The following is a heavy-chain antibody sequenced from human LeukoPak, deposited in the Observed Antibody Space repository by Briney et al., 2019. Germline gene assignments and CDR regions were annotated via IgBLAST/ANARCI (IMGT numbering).Heavy chain of an antibody. CDR1: GFTFSTYE. CDR2: ISSSGSTI. Sequence: GGSLRLSCAASGFTFSTYEMNWVRQAPGKGLEWVLYISSSGSTIHYADSVKGRFTISRDNAKNSLYLQMNSLRAEDTAVYHCARGQYHFDYWGQGTLVTVSS. CDR3: ARGQYHFDY. V-gene: IGHV3-48*03. D-gene: IGHD4-11*01. J-gene: IGHJ4*02.